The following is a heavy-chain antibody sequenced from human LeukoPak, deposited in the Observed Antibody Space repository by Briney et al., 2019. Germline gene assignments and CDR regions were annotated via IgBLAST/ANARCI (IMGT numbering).Heavy chain of an antibody. CDR2: IYYSGST. Sequence: PSQTLSLTCTVSGGSISSGDYYCSWIRQPPGKGLEWIGYIYYSGSTNYNPSLKSRVTISVDTSKNQFSLKLSSVTAADTTVYYCARGGTVVNGFDYWGQGTLVTVSS. V-gene: IGHV4-61*08. J-gene: IGHJ4*02. CDR1: GGSISSGDYY. CDR3: ARGGTVVNGFDY. D-gene: IGHD4-23*01.